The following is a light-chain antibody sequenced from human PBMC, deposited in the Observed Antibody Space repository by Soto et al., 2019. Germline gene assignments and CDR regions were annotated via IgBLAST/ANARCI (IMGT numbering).Light chain of an antibody. CDR2: KAS. CDR1: QGIDSW. Sequence: DIQMTQSPSTLSASVGDRVTITCRASQGIDSWLAWYQQKPGKTPKVLISKASILESGVPSRFSGSESGIEFTPTISTRQTEDFATYYCQQYGANSPSTFGQGTKVEIK. CDR3: QQYGANSPST. J-gene: IGKJ1*01. V-gene: IGKV1-5*03.